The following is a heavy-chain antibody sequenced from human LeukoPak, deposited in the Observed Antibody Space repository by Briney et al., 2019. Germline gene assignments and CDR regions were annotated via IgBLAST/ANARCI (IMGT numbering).Heavy chain of an antibody. CDR3: ARDRGYSQDY. V-gene: IGHV3-66*01. D-gene: IGHD5-18*01. CDR1: GFTVSSNY. Sequence: GGSLRLSCAVSGFTVSSNYMTWVRQAPGKGLEWVSVIYSGGGTYYADSVKGRFTISRDNSKNTVYLQMNSLRVEDTAVYYCARDRGYSQDYWGQGTLVTVSS. CDR2: IYSGGGT. J-gene: IGHJ4*02.